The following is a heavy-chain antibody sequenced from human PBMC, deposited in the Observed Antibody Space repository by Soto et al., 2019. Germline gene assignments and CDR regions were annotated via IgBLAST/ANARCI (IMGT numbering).Heavy chain of an antibody. V-gene: IGHV3-7*05. CDR2: KKQDGREQ. Sequence: EVQLVESGGGLVQPGGSLRLSCAASGFTFSGYWMSWVRQAPGKGLEWVANKKQDGREQFYVDSVKGRFTISRDNAKSSLYLQMNSLRAEDTAVYYCAREAVWGQGTTVTVSS. CDR1: GFTFSGYW. J-gene: IGHJ6*02. CDR3: AREAV.